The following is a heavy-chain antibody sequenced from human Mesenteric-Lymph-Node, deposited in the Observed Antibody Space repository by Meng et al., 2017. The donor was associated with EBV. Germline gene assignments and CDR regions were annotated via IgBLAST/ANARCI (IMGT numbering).Heavy chain of an antibody. CDR2: INPQNDFT. V-gene: IGHV1-2*06. CDR1: GYILTGYY. CDR3: ARDDHSGRGEPFDY. D-gene: IGHD1-26*01. J-gene: IGHJ4*02. Sequence: QGPLGQSGAEVKKPGASVRVSCKASGYILTGYYGHWVRQAPGKGLEWMGRINPQNDFTIYAQKFQDRVTMTRDTSISTLYLDLGSLTSDDTATYYCARDDHSGRGEPFDYWGQGTLVTVSS.